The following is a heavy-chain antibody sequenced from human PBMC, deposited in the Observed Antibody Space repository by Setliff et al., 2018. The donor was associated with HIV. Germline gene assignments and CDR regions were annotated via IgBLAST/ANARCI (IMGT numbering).Heavy chain of an antibody. CDR1: GYTFTDYY. CDR3: ARRVPPIPSGDLDY. CDR2: INPNNGGT. J-gene: IGHJ4*02. D-gene: IGHD4-17*01. Sequence: ASVKVSCKASGYTFTDYYIHWVRQAPGQGLEWMGRINPNNGGTNYAQKFQGRVTMTRDTSISTAYMDLSRLRSDDTAVYYCARRVPPIPSGDLDYWGQGTLVTVSS. V-gene: IGHV1-2*06.